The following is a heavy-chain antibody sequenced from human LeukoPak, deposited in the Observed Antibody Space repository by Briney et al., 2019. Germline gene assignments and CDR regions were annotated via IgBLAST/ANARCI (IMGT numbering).Heavy chain of an antibody. D-gene: IGHD3-10*01. CDR3: AKTNYYGSGSYYRFDY. CDR2: IIPIFGTA. J-gene: IGHJ4*02. CDR1: GGTFSSYA. Sequence: SVKVSCKASGGTFSSYAISWVRQAPGQGLEWMGGIIPIFGTANYAQKFQGRVTINADKSTSTAYMELSSLRSEDTAVYYCAKTNYYGSGSYYRFDYWGQGTLVTVSS. V-gene: IGHV1-69*06.